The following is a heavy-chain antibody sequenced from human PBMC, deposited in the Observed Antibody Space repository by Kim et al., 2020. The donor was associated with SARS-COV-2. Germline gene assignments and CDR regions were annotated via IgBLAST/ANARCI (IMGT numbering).Heavy chain of an antibody. V-gene: IGHV1-69*13. J-gene: IGHJ4*02. Sequence: SVKVSCKASGGTFSSYAISWVRQAPGQGLEWMGGIIPIFGTANYAQKFQGRVTITADESTSTAYMELSSLRSEDTAVYYCATGTHDYGDYEWAFDYWGQGTLVTVSS. D-gene: IGHD4-17*01. CDR3: ATGTHDYGDYEWAFDY. CDR1: GGTFSSYA. CDR2: IIPIFGTA.